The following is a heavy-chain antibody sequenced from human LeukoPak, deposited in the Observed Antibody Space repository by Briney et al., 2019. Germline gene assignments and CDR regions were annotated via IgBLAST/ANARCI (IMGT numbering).Heavy chain of an antibody. J-gene: IGHJ4*02. CDR2: ISGNGDNT. D-gene: IGHD4-17*01. V-gene: IGHV1-18*01. CDR3: ARVHGYYIGLYYFDY. CDR1: GCTYTTYG. Sequence: ASVKVSCKASGCTYTTYGISWVRQAPGQGLEWMGWISGNGDNTKYVQEFQGRVTMTTDTSTSTAYMDLRSLRSDDTAIYYCARVHGYYIGLYYFDYWGQGTLVTVSS.